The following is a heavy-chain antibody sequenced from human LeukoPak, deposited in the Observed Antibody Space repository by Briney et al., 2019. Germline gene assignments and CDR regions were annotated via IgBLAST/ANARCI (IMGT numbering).Heavy chain of an antibody. V-gene: IGHV1-69*05. Sequence: SVKVSCKASGGTFSSYAISWVRQAPGQGLEWMGGIIPIFGTANYAQKFQGRVTITRNTSISTAYMELSSLRSEDTAVYYCARGGRAYYDILTGYFWPYYYYYYMDVWGKGTTVTVSS. CDR2: IIPIFGTA. J-gene: IGHJ6*03. CDR3: ARGGRAYYDILTGYFWPYYYYYYMDV. D-gene: IGHD3-9*01. CDR1: GGTFSSYA.